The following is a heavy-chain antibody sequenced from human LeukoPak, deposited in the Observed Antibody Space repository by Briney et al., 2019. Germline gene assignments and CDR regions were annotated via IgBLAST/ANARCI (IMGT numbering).Heavy chain of an antibody. CDR1: GGSFSGYY. J-gene: IGHJ3*02. Sequence: PSETLSLTCAVYGGSFSGYYWSWIRQPPGKGLEWIGEINHSGSTNYNPSLKSRVTISVDTSKNQFSLKLSSVTAADTAVYYCARVRYFRDAFDIWGQGTMVTVSS. D-gene: IGHD3-9*01. CDR3: ARVRYFRDAFDI. V-gene: IGHV4-34*01. CDR2: INHSGST.